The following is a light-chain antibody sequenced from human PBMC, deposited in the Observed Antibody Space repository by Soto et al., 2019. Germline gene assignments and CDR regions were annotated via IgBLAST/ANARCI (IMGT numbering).Light chain of an antibody. CDR3: LQDYSYPWT. CDR1: QDIGND. Sequence: IQMTQSPSSLSASVRDRVTITCRASQDIGNDLGWYQQKPGKAPTLLIYGASSLRSGVPSRFSGSGSGTHFTLTINSLQSEDSATDFCLQDYSYPWTFGQGTKVESK. J-gene: IGKJ1*01. V-gene: IGKV1-6*01. CDR2: GAS.